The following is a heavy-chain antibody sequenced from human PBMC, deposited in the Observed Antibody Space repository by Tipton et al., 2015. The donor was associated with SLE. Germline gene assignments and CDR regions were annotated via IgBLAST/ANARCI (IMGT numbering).Heavy chain of an antibody. J-gene: IGHJ4*02. CDR2: IYYSGST. CDR3: ASGPDYYDSSGYYPPDH. V-gene: IGHV4-31*03. D-gene: IGHD3-22*01. Sequence: TLSLTCTVSGGSISSGGYYWSWIHQHPGKGLEWIGYIYYSGSTYYNPSLKSRVTISVDTSKNQFSLKLSSVTAADTAVYYCASGPDYYDSSGYYPPDHWGQGPLVTVSS. CDR1: GGSISSGGYY.